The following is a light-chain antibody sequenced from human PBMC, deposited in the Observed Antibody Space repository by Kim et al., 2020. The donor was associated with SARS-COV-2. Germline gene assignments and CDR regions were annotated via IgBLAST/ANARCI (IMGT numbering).Light chain of an antibody. V-gene: IGLV3-1*01. Sequence: GSPGQTASITCSGDKLGDKYACWYQQKPGQAPVLVIYQDSKRPSGIPERFSGSNSGNTATLTISGTQAMDEADYYCQAWDSSTRVFGGGTQLTVL. CDR1: KLGDKY. CDR3: QAWDSSTRV. CDR2: QDS. J-gene: IGLJ3*02.